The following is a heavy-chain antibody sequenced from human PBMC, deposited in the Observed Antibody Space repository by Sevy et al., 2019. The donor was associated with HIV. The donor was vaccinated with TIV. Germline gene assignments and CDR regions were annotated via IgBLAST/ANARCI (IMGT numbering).Heavy chain of an antibody. CDR3: AKVLHIVVVPAAIDYYYGMDV. V-gene: IGHV3-30*02. CDR1: GFTFSTYG. D-gene: IGHD2-2*01. CDR2: IRFDGTIK. Sequence: GGSLRLSCAASGFTFSTYGMHWVRQAPGKGLEWVAVIRFDGTIKYYTDSVKGRLTISRDNSKNTLYLQMNSLRAEDTAVYFCAKVLHIVVVPAAIDYYYGMDVWGQWTTVTVSS. J-gene: IGHJ6*02.